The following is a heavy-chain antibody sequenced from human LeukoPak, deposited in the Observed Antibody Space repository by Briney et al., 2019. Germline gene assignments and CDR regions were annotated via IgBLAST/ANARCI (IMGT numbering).Heavy chain of an antibody. CDR2: ISSSAIRI. Sequence: RGSLRLSCAASGFTFSSYEMNWVRQAPGKGLEWVSYISSSAIRIYYVDSVKGRFTISRDNAKNSLYLQMNSLRAEDTAVYYCARDRGQYPSYGMDVWGQGTTVTVSS. CDR3: ARDRGQYPSYGMDV. V-gene: IGHV3-48*03. CDR1: GFTFSSYE. J-gene: IGHJ6*02. D-gene: IGHD3-10*01.